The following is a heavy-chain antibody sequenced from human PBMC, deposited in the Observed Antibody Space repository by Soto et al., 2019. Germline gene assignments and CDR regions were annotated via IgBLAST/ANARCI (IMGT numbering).Heavy chain of an antibody. D-gene: IGHD3-22*01. CDR1: GFTFDDYA. CDR2: ISWNSGSI. CDR3: AKDMGYDSSGYYYYGMDV. J-gene: IGHJ6*02. V-gene: IGHV3-9*01. Sequence: GGSLRLSCAASGFTFDDYAMHWVRQAPGKGLEWVSGISWNSGSIGYADSVKGRFTISRDNAKNSMYLQMNSLRAEDTALYYCAKDMGYDSSGYYYYGMDVWGQGTTVTVYS.